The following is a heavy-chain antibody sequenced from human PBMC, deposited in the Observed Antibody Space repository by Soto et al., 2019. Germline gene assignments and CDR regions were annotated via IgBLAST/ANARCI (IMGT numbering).Heavy chain of an antibody. J-gene: IGHJ4*02. Sequence: PGESLKISCKGSGYSFTSYWIGWVRQMPGKGLEWMGIIYPGDSDTRYSPSFQGQVTISADKSISTAYLQWSSLKASDTAMYYCARQGSGLRYGYGRFEYWGQRPMFTVSS. D-gene: IGHD5-18*01. CDR1: GYSFTSYW. CDR2: IYPGDSDT. CDR3: ARQGSGLRYGYGRFEY. V-gene: IGHV5-51*01.